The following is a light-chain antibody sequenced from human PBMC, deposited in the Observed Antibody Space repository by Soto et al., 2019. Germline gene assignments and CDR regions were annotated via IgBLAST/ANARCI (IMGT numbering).Light chain of an antibody. CDR3: QQYGTSPPLT. V-gene: IGKV3-20*01. CDR1: QSVSSNY. CDR2: GAS. Sequence: EIVLTQSPGNLSLSPGERATLSCRASQSVSSNYLAWYQQKPGQAPRLLIYGASSRATGIPDRFSGSGSATDFTLTISRLEPEDFAVYYCQQYGTSPPLTFGGGTKVEIK. J-gene: IGKJ4*01.